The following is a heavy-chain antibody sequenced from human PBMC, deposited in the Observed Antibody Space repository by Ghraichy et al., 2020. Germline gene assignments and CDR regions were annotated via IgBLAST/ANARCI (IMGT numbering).Heavy chain of an antibody. V-gene: IGHV4-39*07. CDR3: ARTGLLWFGEVTN. Sequence: SQTLSLTCTVSGGSISSSSYYWGWIRQPPGKGLEWIGSIYYSGSTYYNPSLKSRVTISVDTSKNQFSLKLSSVTAADTAVYYCARTGLLWFGEVTNWGQGTLVTVSS. CDR1: GGSISSSSYY. CDR2: IYYSGST. D-gene: IGHD3-10*01. J-gene: IGHJ4*02.